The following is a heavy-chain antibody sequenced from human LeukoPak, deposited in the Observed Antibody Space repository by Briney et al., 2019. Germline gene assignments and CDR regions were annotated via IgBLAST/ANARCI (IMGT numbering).Heavy chain of an antibody. J-gene: IGHJ5*02. D-gene: IGHD1-14*01. CDR2: INHSGST. CDR1: GGSFSGYY. Sequence: SETLSLTCAVYGGSFSGYYWSWIRQRPGKGLEWIGEINHSGSTNYNPSLKSRVTISVDTSKNQFSLKLSSVTAADTAVYYCARNRQGPWGQGTLVTVSS. V-gene: IGHV4-34*01. CDR3: ARNRQGP.